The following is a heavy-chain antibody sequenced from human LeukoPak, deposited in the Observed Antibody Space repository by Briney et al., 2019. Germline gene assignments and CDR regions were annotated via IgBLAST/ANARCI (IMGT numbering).Heavy chain of an antibody. CDR1: GFIFSSYW. V-gene: IGHV3-7*01. D-gene: IGHD3-10*01. CDR3: ARGDLWLGH. Sequence: GGSLRLSCATSGFIFSSYWMCWVRQAPGKGLEWVANIKSDGSEEYYGDSVKGRFTISRDNAKTSLYLQMNSLRVEDTAVYYCARGDLWLGHWGQGSLVTVSS. J-gene: IGHJ4*02. CDR2: IKSDGSEE.